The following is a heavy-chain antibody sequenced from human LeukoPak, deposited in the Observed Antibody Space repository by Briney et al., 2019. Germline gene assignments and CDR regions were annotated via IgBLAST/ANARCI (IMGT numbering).Heavy chain of an antibody. J-gene: IGHJ6*02. Sequence: PGGSLRLSCAASELTLSDHYMDWVRQAPGKGLEWIGRSRNKANRYTTEYAASVKGRFTVSRDDSKNSLYLQMTSLRPEDTALYYCAKHLRATNTYIFFGLDVWGQGTTVTVSS. CDR3: AKHLRATNTYIFFGLDV. D-gene: IGHD1-26*01. CDR1: ELTLSDHY. CDR2: SRNKANRYTT. V-gene: IGHV3-72*01.